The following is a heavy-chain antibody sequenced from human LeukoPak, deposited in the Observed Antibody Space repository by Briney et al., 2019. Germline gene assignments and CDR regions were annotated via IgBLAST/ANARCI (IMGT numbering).Heavy chain of an antibody. CDR3: ARSLSSSWYNWFDP. D-gene: IGHD6-13*01. CDR2: IYYSGST. V-gene: IGHV4-59*01. J-gene: IGHJ5*02. Sequence: PSETLSLTCTVSGGSISSYYWSWIRQPPGKGLEWIGYIYYSGSTNYNPSLKSQVTISVDTSKNQFSLKLSSVTAADTAVYYCARSLSSSWYNWFDPWGQGTLVTVSS. CDR1: GGSISSYY.